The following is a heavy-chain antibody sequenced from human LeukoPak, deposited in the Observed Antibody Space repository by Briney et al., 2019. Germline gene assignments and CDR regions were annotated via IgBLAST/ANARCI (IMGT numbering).Heavy chain of an antibody. D-gene: IGHD3-22*01. V-gene: IGHV1-2*02. CDR1: GYTFTGYY. Sequence: ASVKVSCKASGYTFTGYYMHWVRQAPGQGLEWMGWINPNSGCTNYAQKFHGRVTMTMDTSISTAYMELIRLRSDDTAVYYCTREGDYYDSSGSPPFDYWGQGTLVTVSS. CDR3: TREGDYYDSSGSPPFDY. CDR2: INPNSGCT. J-gene: IGHJ4*02.